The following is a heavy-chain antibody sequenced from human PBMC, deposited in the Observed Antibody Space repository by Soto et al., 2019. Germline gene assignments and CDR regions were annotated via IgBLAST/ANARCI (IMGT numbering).Heavy chain of an antibody. CDR2: ISSSGSTI. D-gene: IGHD5-12*01. Sequence: PGGSLRLSCAASGFTFSSYEMNWVRQAPGKGLEWVSYISSSGSTIYYADSVKGRFTISRDNAKSSLYLQMNSLRAEDTAVYYCARDRGDGYNPPMLFDIWGQGTMVTVSS. J-gene: IGHJ3*02. CDR3: ARDRGDGYNPPMLFDI. CDR1: GFTFSSYE. V-gene: IGHV3-48*03.